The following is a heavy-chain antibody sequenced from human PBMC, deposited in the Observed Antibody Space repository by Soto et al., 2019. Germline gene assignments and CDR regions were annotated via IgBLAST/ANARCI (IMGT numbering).Heavy chain of an antibody. J-gene: IGHJ4*02. CDR3: AREEQRHFDY. D-gene: IGHD6-25*01. CDR1: GGSISSYY. Sequence: PSETLSLTCTVSGGSISSYYWSRIRQPPGKGLEWIGYIYYSGSTNYNPSLKSRVTISVDTSKNQFSLKLSSVTAADTAVYYCAREEQRHFDYWGQGTLVTVSS. V-gene: IGHV4-59*01. CDR2: IYYSGST.